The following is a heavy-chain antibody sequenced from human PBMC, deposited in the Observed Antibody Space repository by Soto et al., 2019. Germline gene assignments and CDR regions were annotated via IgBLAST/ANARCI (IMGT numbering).Heavy chain of an antibody. J-gene: IGHJ4*02. CDR2: ISAYNGNT. CDR1: GYTFTSYG. V-gene: IGHV1-18*01. CDR3: ARDAAIGMNDY. Sequence: ASVKVPCKASGYTFTSYGISWARQAPGQGLEWMGWISAYNGNTKYAQKLQGRVTMTTDTSTSTAYMELRSLRSDDTAVYYCARDAAIGMNDYWGQGTLVTVSS. D-gene: IGHD1-20*01.